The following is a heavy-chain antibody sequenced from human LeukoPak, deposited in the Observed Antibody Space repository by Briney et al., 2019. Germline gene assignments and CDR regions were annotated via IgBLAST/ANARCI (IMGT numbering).Heavy chain of an antibody. CDR1: GGSFSGYY. CDR2: INCSGST. Sequence: PSETLSLTCAVYGGSFSGYYWSWIRQPPGKGLEWIGEINCSGSTNYNPSLKSRVTISVDTSKNQFSLKLSSVTAADTAVYYCARVYCSGGSCYRGVRYYFDYWGQGTLVTVSS. V-gene: IGHV4-34*01. D-gene: IGHD2-15*01. CDR3: ARVYCSGGSCYRGVRYYFDY. J-gene: IGHJ4*02.